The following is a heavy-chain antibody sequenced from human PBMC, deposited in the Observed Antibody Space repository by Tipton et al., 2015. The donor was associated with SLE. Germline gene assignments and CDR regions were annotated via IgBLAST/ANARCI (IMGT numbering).Heavy chain of an antibody. CDR2: IFVSGVT. V-gene: IGHV4-61*02. Sequence: TLSLTCTVSGGSISGGYYYWSWIRQPAGKGLEWIGRIFVSGVTNYNPSLKSRVTISIDTSKNQFSLKLSSVTAADTAVYYCANDYGGSRGYDNCFDPWGQGILVTVSS. D-gene: IGHD5-12*01. CDR3: ANDYGGSRGYDNCFDP. CDR1: GGSISGGYYY. J-gene: IGHJ5*02.